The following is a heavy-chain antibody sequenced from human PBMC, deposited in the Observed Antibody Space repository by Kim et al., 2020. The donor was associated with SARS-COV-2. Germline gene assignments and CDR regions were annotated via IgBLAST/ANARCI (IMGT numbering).Heavy chain of an antibody. V-gene: IGHV3-23*01. CDR3: AKGGDIVVVPAASLYWYFDL. D-gene: IGHD2-2*01. CDR2: ISGSGGST. Sequence: GGSLRLSCAASGFTFSSYAMSWVRQAPGKGLEWVSAISGSGGSTYYADSVKGRFTISRDNSKNTLYLQMNSLRAEDTAVYYCAKGGDIVVVPAASLYWYFDLWGRGTLVTVSS. J-gene: IGHJ2*01. CDR1: GFTFSSYA.